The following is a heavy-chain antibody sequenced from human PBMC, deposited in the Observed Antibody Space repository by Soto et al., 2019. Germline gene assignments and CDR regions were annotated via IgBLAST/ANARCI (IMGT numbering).Heavy chain of an antibody. D-gene: IGHD1-26*01. CDR1: GDHVSSSIVT. J-gene: IGHJ5*01. Sequence: PSQTHSLTCDISGDHVSSSIVTWNWIRQSPSRGLEWLGRTYYRSKWYNDYAESVKSRITINPDTSKNQFSLHLNSVTPEDTAVYYCVRLIGNSWLDFWGQGTLVTVS. V-gene: IGHV6-1*01. CDR2: TYYRSKWYN. CDR3: VRLIGNSWLDF.